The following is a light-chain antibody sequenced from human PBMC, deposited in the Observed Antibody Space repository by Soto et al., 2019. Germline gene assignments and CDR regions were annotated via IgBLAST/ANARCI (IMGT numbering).Light chain of an antibody. Sequence: QSVLTQPPSVSGAPGQRVTISCTGSSSNIGAGYDVHWYQHLPGTAPKLLIYGNSNRPSGVPDRFSGSNSGTSASLAITGLQAEDEADYYCQSSDSRLSNWVFGGGTKLTVL. V-gene: IGLV1-40*01. CDR1: SSNIGAGYD. CDR3: QSSDSRLSNWV. J-gene: IGLJ3*02. CDR2: GNS.